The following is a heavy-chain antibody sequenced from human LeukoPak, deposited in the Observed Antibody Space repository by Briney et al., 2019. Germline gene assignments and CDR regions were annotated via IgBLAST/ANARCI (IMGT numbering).Heavy chain of an antibody. CDR1: RFTLSDYS. CDR3: ARLRGFDY. Sequence: GGSLRPSCAASRFTLSDYSMNWVRQAPGKGLEWVSYISGSSSTIYYADSVKGRFTISRDNAKNSLYLQMNSLRAEDTAVYYCARLRGFDYWGQGTLVTVSS. V-gene: IGHV3-48*04. D-gene: IGHD3-10*01. J-gene: IGHJ4*02. CDR2: ISGSSSTI.